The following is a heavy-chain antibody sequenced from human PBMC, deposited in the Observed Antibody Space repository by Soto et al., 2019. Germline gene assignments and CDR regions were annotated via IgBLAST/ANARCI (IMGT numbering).Heavy chain of an antibody. J-gene: IGHJ4*02. V-gene: IGHV1-69*01. CDR1: GGTFSSYA. Sequence: QVQLVQSGAEVKKPGSSVKVSCKASGGTFSSYAISWVRQAPGQGLEWMGGIIPIFGTANYAPKFQGRVTITAAESTSTAYMELSSLRSEDTAVYYCARDGASYCGGVCYPLHFDYWGQGTLVTVSS. D-gene: IGHD2-21*02. CDR3: ARDGASYCGGVCYPLHFDY. CDR2: IIPIFGTA.